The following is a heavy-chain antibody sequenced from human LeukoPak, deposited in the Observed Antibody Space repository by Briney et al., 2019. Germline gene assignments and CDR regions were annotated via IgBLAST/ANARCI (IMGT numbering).Heavy chain of an antibody. J-gene: IGHJ3*01. Sequence: PGGSLRLSCAASGFSFSSYAMNWVRQAPGKGLEWVSTISGSGDSTYYADSVKGRFTISRDNSKNTLYLQMNSLRVEDTALYYCAKLVGGLSFDLWGQGTVVTVSS. V-gene: IGHV3-23*01. D-gene: IGHD1-26*01. CDR2: ISGSGDST. CDR3: AKLVGGLSFDL. CDR1: GFSFSSYA.